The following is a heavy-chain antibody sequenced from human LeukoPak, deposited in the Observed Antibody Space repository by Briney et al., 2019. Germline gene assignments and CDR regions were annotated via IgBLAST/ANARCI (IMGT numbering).Heavy chain of an antibody. CDR3: ARSAAAGTDFDY. CDR1: GYTFTSYG. J-gene: IGHJ4*02. V-gene: IGHV1-18*01. CDR2: IGAYNGNT. D-gene: IGHD6-13*01. Sequence: ASVKVSCKASGYTFTSYGISWVRQAPGHGLEWMGWIGAYNGNTNYAQKLQCRVTITTDTSTSTAYLELRSLRSDDTAVYYCARSAAAGTDFDYWGQGTMVTVSS.